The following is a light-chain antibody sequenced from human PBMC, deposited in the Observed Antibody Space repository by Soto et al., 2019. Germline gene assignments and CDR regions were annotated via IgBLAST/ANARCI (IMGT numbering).Light chain of an antibody. V-gene: IGKV1-5*03. CDR1: QSISSW. CDR2: RAS. J-gene: IGKJ1*01. CDR3: QQYNSYSWT. Sequence: IQMSQSPTSLSASVGDISTITCLPSQSISSWLAWYQQKPGKAPKLLIYRASYLESGVPSRFSGSGSGTEFTLTISSLQPDDFATYYCQQYNSYSWTFGQGTKVDI.